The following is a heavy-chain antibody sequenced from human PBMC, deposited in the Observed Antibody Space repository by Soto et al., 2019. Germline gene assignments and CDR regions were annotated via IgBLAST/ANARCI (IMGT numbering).Heavy chain of an antibody. Sequence: PSETLSLTCTVSGGSISIGGYYWSWIRHHPGKGLEWIGYIYYSGSTYYNPSLKSRVTISVDTSKNQFSLKLSSVSAADTAVYYCARVGWLEIPNYYDSSGYQYYFDYWGQGTLVTVSS. CDR1: GGSISIGGYY. J-gene: IGHJ4*02. V-gene: IGHV4-31*03. CDR3: ARVGWLEIPNYYDSSGYQYYFDY. D-gene: IGHD3-22*01. CDR2: IYYSGST.